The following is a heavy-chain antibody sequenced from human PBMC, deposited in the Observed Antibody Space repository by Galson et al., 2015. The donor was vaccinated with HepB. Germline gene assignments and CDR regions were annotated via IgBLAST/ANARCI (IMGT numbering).Heavy chain of an antibody. J-gene: IGHJ6*02. Sequence: GKGLEWIGYIYYSGNTNYNPSLNSRVTISIDTSKNQFSLKLNSVTAADTAVYYCAREGAYYYVSGANYYYYGMDVWGQGTTVTVSS. D-gene: IGHD3-10*01. CDR2: IYYSGNT. V-gene: IGHV4-59*01. CDR3: AREGAYYYVSGANYYYYGMDV.